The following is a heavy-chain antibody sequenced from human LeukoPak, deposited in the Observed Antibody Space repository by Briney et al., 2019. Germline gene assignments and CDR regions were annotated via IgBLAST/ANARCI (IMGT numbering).Heavy chain of an antibody. CDR1: GASIISTTYY. CDR3: ARHERISAATRHYFDS. Sequence: PSETLSPTCTVSGASIISTTYYWAWIREPPVKGLEWIARILYSGTTYYNPSLRSRLAISVDTSKNQFSLKLSSVTAADTAVFYSARHERISAATRHYFDSWGQGTLVTVSS. J-gene: IGHJ4*02. CDR2: ILYSGTT. D-gene: IGHD6-13*01. V-gene: IGHV4-39*01.